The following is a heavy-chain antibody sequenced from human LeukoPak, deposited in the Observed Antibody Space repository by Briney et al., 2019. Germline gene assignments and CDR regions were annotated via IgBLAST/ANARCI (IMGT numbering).Heavy chain of an antibody. J-gene: IGHJ4*02. CDR1: GYSFTSYW. Sequence: GESLKISCKGSGYSFTSYWIGWVRPLPGKGLEWMGIIYPGDSDTRYSPSLQGQVTISADKSISTAYLQWSSLKASDTAMYYCARLVPYYYDSSGYRDYWGQGTLVTVSS. CDR2: IYPGDSDT. V-gene: IGHV5-51*01. CDR3: ARLVPYYYDSSGYRDY. D-gene: IGHD3-22*01.